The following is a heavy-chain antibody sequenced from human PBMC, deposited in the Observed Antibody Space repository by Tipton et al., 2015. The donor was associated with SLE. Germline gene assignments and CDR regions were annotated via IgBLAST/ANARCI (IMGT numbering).Heavy chain of an antibody. Sequence: TLSLTCTVSGYSISSGYYWGWIRQPPGKGLEWIGSIYHSGSTYYNPSLKRRVTISVDTSKNQYSLKLNSVTAADTAVFYCARKFSSWSFWDYWGQGTLVTVSS. CDR3: ARKFSSWSFWDY. CDR1: GYSISSGYY. CDR2: IYHSGST. V-gene: IGHV4-38-2*02. J-gene: IGHJ4*02. D-gene: IGHD6-13*01.